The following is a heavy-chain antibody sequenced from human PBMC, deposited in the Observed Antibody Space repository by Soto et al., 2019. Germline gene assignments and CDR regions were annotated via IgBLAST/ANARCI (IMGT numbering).Heavy chain of an antibody. V-gene: IGHV3-23*01. CDR2: ISGSGGIT. CDR3: ARAAHYDFWSGYYYMDV. D-gene: IGHD3-3*01. J-gene: IGHJ6*03. Sequence: EVQLLESGGRLVQPGGSLRLSCAASGFTFSNYAMAWVRQAPGKGLEWVSAISGSGGITYHAASVQGRFSISRDNSRNTLYLQMNSLGAEDTAVYYCARAAHYDFWSGYYYMDVWGIGTTVTVSS. CDR1: GFTFSNYA.